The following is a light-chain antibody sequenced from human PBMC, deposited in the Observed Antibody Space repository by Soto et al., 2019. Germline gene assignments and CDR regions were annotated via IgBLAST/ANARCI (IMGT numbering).Light chain of an antibody. Sequence: DIQMTQSPSSLSASVGDRVTITCRASQAISNYVAWYQQKPGEAPKLLIYATSTLQSGVPSRFSGSGSGTEFTLTISSLQSEDVAFYYCQKYSGAPWTFGQGTKVEIK. J-gene: IGKJ1*01. V-gene: IGKV1-27*01. CDR2: ATS. CDR1: QAISNY. CDR3: QKYSGAPWT.